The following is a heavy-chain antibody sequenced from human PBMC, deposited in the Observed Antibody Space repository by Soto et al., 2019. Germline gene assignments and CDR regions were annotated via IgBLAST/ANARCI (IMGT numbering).Heavy chain of an antibody. CDR1: GFTFDSYA. J-gene: IGHJ4*02. CDR3: AKDRKSGSGWYWDY. V-gene: IGHV3-23*01. CDR2: ISASGGTT. Sequence: GGSLRLSCAASGFTFDSYAMSWVRQAPGKGLEWVSAISASGGTTYYTDSVKGRLTISRDNSKNTLYLQMNSLRAEDTAVYYCAKDRKSGSGWYWDYWGQGTLVTVSS. D-gene: IGHD6-19*01.